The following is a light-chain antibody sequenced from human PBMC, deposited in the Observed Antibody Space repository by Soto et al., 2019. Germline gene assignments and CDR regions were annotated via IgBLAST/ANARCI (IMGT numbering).Light chain of an antibody. CDR2: DVS. CDR1: SSDVGAYDY. V-gene: IGLV2-14*01. J-gene: IGLJ1*01. CDR3: TSYTSSRTYV. Sequence: QSVLTQPASVSGSPGQSITISCSGTSSDVGAYDYVSWYQQHPGKAPKLMIYDVSSRPSGVSNRFSGSKSGNTASLTISGLQAEDEADYYCTSYTSSRTYVFGIGTKLTVL.